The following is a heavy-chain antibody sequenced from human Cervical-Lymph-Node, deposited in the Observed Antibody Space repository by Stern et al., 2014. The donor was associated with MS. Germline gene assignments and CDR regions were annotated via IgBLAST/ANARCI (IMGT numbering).Heavy chain of an antibody. CDR1: GFSFTTPY. J-gene: IGHJ5*02. D-gene: IGHD1-1*01. V-gene: IGHV1-46*03. CDR3: TRVQRERRALDRFDP. CDR2: ISPNSGTT. Sequence: QVQLVQSGAEVKKPGASVNVSSEASGFSFTTPYMHWIRPAPGEGLEWVGMISPNSGTTSYARQFQGRVIITRDTSTSTIYMELTGLRSEDTALYFCTRVQRERRALDRFDPWGQGTLVTVSS.